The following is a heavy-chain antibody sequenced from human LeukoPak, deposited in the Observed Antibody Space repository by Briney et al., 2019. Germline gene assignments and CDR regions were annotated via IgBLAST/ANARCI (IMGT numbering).Heavy chain of an antibody. CDR3: ARGARWAYCFDY. Sequence: GGSLRLSCTASGFTFSDYYMSWIRQTPGKGLEWLSYISTRDNTIQYADSVKGRFTISRYNANNSVFLQMNNLRAEDSAIYYCARGARWAYCFDYWGQGSLVTVSS. D-gene: IGHD4-23*01. V-gene: IGHV3-11*01. J-gene: IGHJ4*02. CDR2: ISTRDNTI. CDR1: GFTFSDYY.